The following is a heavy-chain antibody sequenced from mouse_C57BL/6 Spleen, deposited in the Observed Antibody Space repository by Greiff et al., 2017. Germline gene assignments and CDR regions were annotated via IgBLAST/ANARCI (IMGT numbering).Heavy chain of an antibody. V-gene: IGHV1-9*01. CDR2: ILPGSGST. D-gene: IGHD1-1*01. CDR3: ARSGVYYGSSPYYFDY. CDR1: GYTFTGYW. Sequence: QVQLKESGAELMKPGASVKLSCKATGYTFTGYWIEWVKQRPGHGLEWIGEILPGSGSTNYNEKFKGKATFTADTSSNTAYMQLSSLTTEDSAIYYCARSGVYYGSSPYYFDYWGQGTTLTVSS. J-gene: IGHJ2*01.